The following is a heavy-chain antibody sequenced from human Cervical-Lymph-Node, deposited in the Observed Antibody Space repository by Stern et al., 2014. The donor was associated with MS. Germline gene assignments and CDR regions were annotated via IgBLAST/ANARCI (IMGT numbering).Heavy chain of an antibody. J-gene: IGHJ4*02. CDR1: GGSVSSSSHY. Sequence: QVQLQESGPGLARPSEPLSLICTVSGGSVSSSSHYWSWIRQPPGRRLEGIGPIHYSGRTTYNPSLKSRLTISLDTSKNHFSLELKTVTAADTAVYYCARDFGSLDHWGRGTLVTVSS. CDR3: ARDFGSLDH. D-gene: IGHD3-16*01. CDR2: IHYSGRT. V-gene: IGHV4-61*01.